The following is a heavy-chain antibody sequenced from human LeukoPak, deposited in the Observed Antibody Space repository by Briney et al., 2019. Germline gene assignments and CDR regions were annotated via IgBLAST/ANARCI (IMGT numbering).Heavy chain of an antibody. CDR1: GGSISSSSYY. J-gene: IGHJ3*02. D-gene: IGHD3-22*01. V-gene: IGHV4-39*01. CDR2: IYYSGST. CDR3: ARQNYDSSGYYYIPGAFDI. Sequence: SETLSLTCTVSGGSISSSSYYWGWIRQPPGKGLEWIGSIYYSGSTYYNPSLKSRVTISVDTSKNQFSLKLSSVTAADTAVYYCARQNYDSSGYYYIPGAFDIWGQGTMATVSS.